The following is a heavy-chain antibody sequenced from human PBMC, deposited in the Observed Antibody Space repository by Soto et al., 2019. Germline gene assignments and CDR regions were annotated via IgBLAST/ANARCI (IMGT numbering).Heavy chain of an antibody. D-gene: IGHD3-10*01. CDR2: SNAGNGNT. CDR1: GYTFTSYA. Sequence: ASVKVSCKASGYTFTSYAMHWVRQAPGQRLEWMGWSNAGNGNTKYSQKFQGRVTITRDTSASTAYMELSSLRSEDTAVYYCARVRGILLGELTPFDPWGQGTLGTVSS. CDR3: ARVRGILLGELTPFDP. J-gene: IGHJ5*02. V-gene: IGHV1-3*01.